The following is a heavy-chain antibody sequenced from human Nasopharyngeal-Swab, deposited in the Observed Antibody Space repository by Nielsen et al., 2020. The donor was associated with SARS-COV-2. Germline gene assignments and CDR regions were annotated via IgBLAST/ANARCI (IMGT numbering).Heavy chain of an antibody. J-gene: IGHJ4*02. CDR2: VNHSGNT. V-gene: IGHV4-39*07. CDR3: ARAGVDISTGSSGGCFDY. Sequence: SETLSLTCTVSGGPISSRSFYWSWIRQPPGKGLEWIGEVNHSGNTKYNPSLKSRVTISVDTSKNQFSLKLRSVTAADTAVYYCARAGVDISTGSSGGCFDYWGQGILVTVSS. CDR1: GGPISSRSFY. D-gene: IGHD3-9*01.